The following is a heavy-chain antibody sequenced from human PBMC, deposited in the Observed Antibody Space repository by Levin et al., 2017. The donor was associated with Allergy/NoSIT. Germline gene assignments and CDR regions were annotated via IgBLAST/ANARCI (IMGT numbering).Heavy chain of an antibody. CDR3: AKDGCSSISCYPNF. V-gene: IGHV3-23*01. Sequence: PGGSLRLSCEASGFTFRDYSMNWVRQAPGKGLEWVSGISGSGSSPYYADSVKGRLTISRDNSKNTLFLEMNSLRAEDPAVYYCAKDGCSSISCYPNFWGQGTLVTVSS. CDR2: ISGSGSSP. J-gene: IGHJ4*02. CDR1: GFTFRDYS. D-gene: IGHD2-2*01.